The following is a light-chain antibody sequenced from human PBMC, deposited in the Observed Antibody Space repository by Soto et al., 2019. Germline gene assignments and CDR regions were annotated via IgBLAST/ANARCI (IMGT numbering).Light chain of an antibody. J-gene: IGKJ2*01. V-gene: IGKV1-5*03. CDR1: QSISSW. Sequence: DIQMTQSPSPLSASVGDRVTITCRASQSISSWLAWYQQKPGKAPKLLIYKESSLESGVPSRFSGSGSGTEFTLTISSLQPDDFATYYCQQYNSPWYTFGQGTKLEIK. CDR2: KES. CDR3: QQYNSPWYT.